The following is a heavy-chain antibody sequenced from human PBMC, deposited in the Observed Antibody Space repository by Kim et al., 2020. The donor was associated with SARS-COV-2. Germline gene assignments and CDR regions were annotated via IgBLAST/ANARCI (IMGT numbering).Heavy chain of an antibody. Sequence: GGSLRLSCAASGFTFSSYAMNWVRQAPGKGLEWVSSISASGGSTYYADSVKGRFTISRDNSKNTLYLQMNSQRAEDTAVYYCVGSKNSDYWGQGTRVTVSS. CDR3: VGSKNSDY. V-gene: IGHV3-23*01. J-gene: IGHJ4*02. CDR2: ISASGGST. D-gene: IGHD6-13*01. CDR1: GFTFSSYA.